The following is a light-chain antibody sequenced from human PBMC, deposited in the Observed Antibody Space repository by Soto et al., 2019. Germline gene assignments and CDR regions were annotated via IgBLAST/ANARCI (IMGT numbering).Light chain of an antibody. J-gene: IGKJ1*01. V-gene: IGKV1-39*01. CDR1: QRISTY. CDR2: AAS. CDR3: QQSYSAPWT. Sequence: DIQMTQSPSSLSASVGDRVTITCRASQRISTYLHWYQQKPGIAPKLLIYAASSLQSGVPSRFSGSGSGTDFTLTISSLQPEDFATYYCQQSYSAPWTFGQGTRVEIK.